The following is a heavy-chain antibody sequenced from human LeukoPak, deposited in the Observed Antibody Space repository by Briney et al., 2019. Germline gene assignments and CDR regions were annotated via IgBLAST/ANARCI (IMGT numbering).Heavy chain of an antibody. CDR2: ISGSGGST. CDR1: GFTFSSYA. CDR3: AKDWRQFFRGSYFDY. D-gene: IGHD3-16*01. J-gene: IGHJ4*02. Sequence: PGGSLRLSCAASGFTFSSYAMSWVRQAPGKGLEWVSAISGSGGSTYYADSVKGRFTISRDNSWNTLYLQMNSLRAEDTAVYCCAKDWRQFFRGSYFDYWGQGTLVTVSS. V-gene: IGHV3-23*01.